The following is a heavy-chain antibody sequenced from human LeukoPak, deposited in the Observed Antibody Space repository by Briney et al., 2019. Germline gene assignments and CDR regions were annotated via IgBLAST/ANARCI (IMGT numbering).Heavy chain of an antibody. J-gene: IGHJ2*01. CDR1: GGSISSYY. Sequence: SETLSLTCTVSGGSISSYYWSWIRQPPGKELEWIGYIYYSGSTNYNPSLKSRVTISVDTSKNQFSLKLSSVTAADTAVYYCARDTYGDYRQELDLWGRGTLVTVSS. CDR3: ARDTYGDYRQELDL. CDR2: IYYSGST. V-gene: IGHV4-59*08. D-gene: IGHD4-17*01.